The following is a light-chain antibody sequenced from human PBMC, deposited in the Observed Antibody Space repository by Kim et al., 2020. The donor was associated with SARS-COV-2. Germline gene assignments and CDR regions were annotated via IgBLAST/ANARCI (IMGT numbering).Light chain of an antibody. J-gene: IGKJ4*01. CDR3: QQYNSRGLT. CDR2: KAS. Sequence: ASVGERVTITCRASQSISSWLAWYQQKPGKAPKLLIYKASSLESGVPSRFSGSGSGTEFTLTISSLQPDDFATYYCQQYNSRGLTFGGGTKVDIK. CDR1: QSISSW. V-gene: IGKV1-5*03.